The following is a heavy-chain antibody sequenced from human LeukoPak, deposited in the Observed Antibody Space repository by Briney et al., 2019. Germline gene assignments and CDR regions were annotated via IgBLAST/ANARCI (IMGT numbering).Heavy chain of an antibody. CDR3: ARAKDY. CDR1: GGFNTHYY. Sequence: SETLSLTCSVSGGFNTHYYWSWIRQPPGKGLEWIGYFYHSASTNYNPSLKSRVTISVDTSKNHFSLKLSSVTAADTAVYYCARAKDYWGQGTLVTVSS. J-gene: IGHJ4*02. CDR2: FYHSAST. V-gene: IGHV4-59*01.